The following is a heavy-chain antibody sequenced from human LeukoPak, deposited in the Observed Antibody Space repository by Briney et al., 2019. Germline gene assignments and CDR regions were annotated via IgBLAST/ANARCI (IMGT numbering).Heavy chain of an antibody. D-gene: IGHD3-16*02. CDR1: GFTFSSYA. CDR2: ISGSGGST. Sequence: GGSLRLSCAASGFTFSSYAMSWVRQAPGKGLEWVSAISGSGGSTYYADSVKGRFTISRDNSKNTLYLQMNSLRAEDTAVYYCAKGDITFGGVIVRSDFDYWGQGTLVTVSS. J-gene: IGHJ4*02. CDR3: AKGDITFGGVIVRSDFDY. V-gene: IGHV3-23*01.